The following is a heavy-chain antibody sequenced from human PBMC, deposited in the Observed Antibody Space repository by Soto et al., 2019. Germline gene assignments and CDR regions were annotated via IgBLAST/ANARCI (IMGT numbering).Heavy chain of an antibody. D-gene: IGHD3-10*01. CDR2: ISGSGYTT. Sequence: PGGSLRLSCAASGFTFSSYAMSWVRQAPGKGLEWVSAISGSGYTTYYADSVRGRFTISRDSSKNTLYLQMNSLRAEDTAVYYCAKANYNGSGTSYPNFDCWGQGTVVTVSS. CDR1: GFTFSSYA. CDR3: AKANYNGSGTSYPNFDC. V-gene: IGHV3-23*01. J-gene: IGHJ4*02.